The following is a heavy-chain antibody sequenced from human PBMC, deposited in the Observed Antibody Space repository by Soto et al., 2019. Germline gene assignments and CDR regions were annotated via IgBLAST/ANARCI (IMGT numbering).Heavy chain of an antibody. V-gene: IGHV3-23*01. CDR1: GFPFGSHA. J-gene: IGHJ5*02. CDR2: VSGNGGTT. CDR3: ARVGRFGAFDP. Sequence: GGSLRLSCAASGFPFGSHAMSWVRQAPGKGLEWVSLVSGNGGTTNYADSVKGRFTISRDNAKNSLYLQMNSLRAEDTAVYYCARVGRFGAFDPWGQGTMVTVSS. D-gene: IGHD3-3*01.